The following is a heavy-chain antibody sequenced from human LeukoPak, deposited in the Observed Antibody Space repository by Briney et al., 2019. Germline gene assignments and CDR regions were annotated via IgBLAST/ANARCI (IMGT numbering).Heavy chain of an antibody. Sequence: RRASVKVSCKASGYTFTGYYMHWVRQAPGQGLEWMGWINPNSGGTNYAQKFQGRVTVTRDTSISTAYMELSRLRSDDTAVYYCARDGAGDSSSWPFDYWGQGTLVTVSS. J-gene: IGHJ4*02. V-gene: IGHV1-2*02. CDR1: GYTFTGYY. D-gene: IGHD6-13*01. CDR2: INPNSGGT. CDR3: ARDGAGDSSSWPFDY.